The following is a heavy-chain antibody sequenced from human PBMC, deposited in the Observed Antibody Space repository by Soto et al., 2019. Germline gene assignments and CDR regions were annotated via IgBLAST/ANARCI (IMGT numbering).Heavy chain of an antibody. J-gene: IGHJ5*02. CDR2: IYTSGST. D-gene: IGHD3-22*01. CDR3: ARDEVNYYDSSLNWFDP. V-gene: IGHV4-4*07. Sequence: SETLSLTCTVSGGSISSYYWSWIRQPAGKGLEWIGRIYTSGSTNYNPSLKSRVTMSVDTSKNQFSLKLSSVTAADTAVYYCARDEVNYYDSSLNWFDPWGQGTLVTVPS. CDR1: GGSISSYY.